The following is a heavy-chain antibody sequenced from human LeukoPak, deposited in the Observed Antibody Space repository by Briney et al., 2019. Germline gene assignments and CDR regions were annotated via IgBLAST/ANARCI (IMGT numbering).Heavy chain of an antibody. CDR3: TTDPLGDGDLFDY. D-gene: IGHD4-17*01. CDR2: IKSKTDGGTT. Sequence: GSLRLSCAASGFTFSNAWMSWVRQAPGKGLEWVGRIKSKTDGGTTDYAAPVKGRFTISRDDSKNTLYLQMNSLKTEDTAAYYCTTDPLGDGDLFDYWGQGTLVTVSS. J-gene: IGHJ4*02. V-gene: IGHV3-15*01. CDR1: GFTFSNAW.